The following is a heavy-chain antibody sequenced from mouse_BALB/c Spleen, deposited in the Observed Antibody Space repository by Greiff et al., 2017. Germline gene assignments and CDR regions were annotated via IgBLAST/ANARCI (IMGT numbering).Heavy chain of an antibody. CDR2: ISTYYGDA. D-gene: IGHD1-1*02. J-gene: IGHJ2*01. V-gene: IGHV1S137*01. CDR1: GYTFTDYA. Sequence: QVQLKESGAELVRPGVSVKISCKGSGYTFTDYAMHWVKQSHAKSLEWIGVISTYYGDASYNQKFKGKATMTVDKSSSTAYMELARLTSEDSAIYYCARSGGNHPYFDYWGQGTTLTVSS. CDR3: ARSGGNHPYFDY.